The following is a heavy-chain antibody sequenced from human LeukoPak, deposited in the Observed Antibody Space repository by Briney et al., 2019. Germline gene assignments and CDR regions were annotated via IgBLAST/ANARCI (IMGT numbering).Heavy chain of an antibody. V-gene: IGHV3-53*01. D-gene: IGHD1-7*01. J-gene: IGHJ3*02. Sequence: PGGSLRLSCAASGFTFSSSAMSWVRQVPGKGLEWVSVIYSGGSTYYADSVKGRFTISRDNSKNTLYLQMNSLRAEDTAVYYCARDGTTYDAFDIWGQGTMVTVSS. CDR3: ARDGTTYDAFDI. CDR1: GFTFSSSA. CDR2: IYSGGST.